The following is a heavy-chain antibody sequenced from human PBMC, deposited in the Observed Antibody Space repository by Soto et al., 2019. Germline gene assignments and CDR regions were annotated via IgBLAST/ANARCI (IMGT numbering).Heavy chain of an antibody. J-gene: IGHJ4*02. CDR2: IYPDDSDT. CDR3: ARRDVLTGYVYVDH. CDR1: GYSFTNYW. V-gene: IGHV5-51*03. Sequence: EVQLVQSGAEVKKPGESLKISCRGSGYSFTNYWVGWVRQMHGKGLEWMGIIYPDDSDTRYSPSFQGQVNISADKSVSSAYLQWSSLMASDSAMYYCARRDVLTGYVYVDHWGQGTPVTVSS. D-gene: IGHD3-9*01.